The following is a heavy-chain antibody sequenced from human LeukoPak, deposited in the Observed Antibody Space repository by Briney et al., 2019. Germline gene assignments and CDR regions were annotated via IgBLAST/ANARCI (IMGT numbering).Heavy chain of an antibody. J-gene: IGHJ4*02. D-gene: IGHD4-11*01. CDR2: VSAYNGKT. CDR3: RRFYSNFGDY. Sequence: ASVKVSCKASNYSFINYGIGWVRQAPGQGLEWMGWVSAYNGKTSYAEQFRGRVTMTADTSTATGHMELTGLTSDDTAVYYCRRFYSNFGDYWGQGTRVAVSS. CDR1: NYSFINYG. V-gene: IGHV1-18*01.